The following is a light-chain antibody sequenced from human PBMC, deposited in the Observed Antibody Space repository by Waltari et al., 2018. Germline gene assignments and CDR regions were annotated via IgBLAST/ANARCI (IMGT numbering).Light chain of an antibody. Sequence: EIVFTQFPATLSLSPGDRATLSCWASQSISSYLAWYLQKPGQAPRLLIYDASTRATGIPARFSGSGSVTDFTLTISSLGPEDFAIYYCQQRSKSLTLGPGTKGD. CDR1: QSISSY. V-gene: IGKV3-11*01. CDR2: DAS. CDR3: QQRSKSLT. J-gene: IGKJ3*01.